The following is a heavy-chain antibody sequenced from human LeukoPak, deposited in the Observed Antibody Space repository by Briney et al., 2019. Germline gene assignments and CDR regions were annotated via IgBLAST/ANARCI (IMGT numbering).Heavy chain of an antibody. CDR1: GFTFSNYA. D-gene: IGHD6-13*01. Sequence: PGGSLRLSCAASGFTFSNYAMTWVRQAPGKGLEWVSTISDSGSTFYADSVKGRFTISRDNSKHTLFLQMNGLRADDTAVYYCAKDWPSEWQQLPDYDAVDVWGQGTMVTVSS. V-gene: IGHV3-23*01. J-gene: IGHJ3*01. CDR3: AKDWPSEWQQLPDYDAVDV. CDR2: ISDSGST.